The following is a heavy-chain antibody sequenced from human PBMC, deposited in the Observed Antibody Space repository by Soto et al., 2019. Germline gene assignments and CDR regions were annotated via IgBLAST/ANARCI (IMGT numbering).Heavy chain of an antibody. V-gene: IGHV5-10-1*01. J-gene: IGHJ5*02. CDR1: GYTFTNYW. CDR3: ARIESIARNWFDP. Sequence: GESLKISCKGSGYTFTNYWITWVRQVPGKGLEWMGNIDPVDSYANYSPSFQGHVTFSVDTSISTAFLHWSSLKASDSATYFCARIESIARNWFDPWGQGTLVTVSS. D-gene: IGHD6-13*01. CDR2: IDPVDSYA.